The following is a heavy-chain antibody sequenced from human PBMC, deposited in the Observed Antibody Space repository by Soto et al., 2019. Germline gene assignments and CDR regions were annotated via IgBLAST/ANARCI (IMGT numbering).Heavy chain of an antibody. CDR3: ARMLAYCGVDCPIDY. Sequence: SETLSLTCTVSGGSISSYYWSWIRQPPGKGLEWIWHIYYSGSTNYNPSLKSRVTISVDTSKNQFSLKLGSVTAAGTAVYYCARMLAYCGVDCPIDYWGQGTLVTVSS. D-gene: IGHD2-21*02. J-gene: IGHJ4*02. V-gene: IGHV4-59*01. CDR1: GGSISSYY. CDR2: IYYSGST.